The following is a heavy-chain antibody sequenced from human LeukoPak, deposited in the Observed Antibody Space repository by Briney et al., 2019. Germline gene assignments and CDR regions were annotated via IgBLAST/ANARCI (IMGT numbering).Heavy chain of an antibody. CDR1: GGSISGYY. J-gene: IGHJ2*01. Sequence: SETLSLTCIVSGGSISGYYWSGIRQPPGKGLEWIGSIYYSGSTDYNPSLKSRVIISVDTSKNQFSLSLISVTAADTAVYYCARDGVSALNLYSDLWGRGTLVTVSS. CDR2: IYYSGST. CDR3: ARDGVSALNLYSDL. D-gene: IGHD3-3*01. V-gene: IGHV4-59*01.